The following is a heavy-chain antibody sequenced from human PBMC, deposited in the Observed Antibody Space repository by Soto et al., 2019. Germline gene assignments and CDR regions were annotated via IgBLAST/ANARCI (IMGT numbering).Heavy chain of an antibody. CDR3: FRENYFSYHGMTS. Sequence: PGGSLRLSCAGSGFAFSGSTIHWVRQASGKGLEWVGRIRSKANSFATAYAASVKGRFIISRDDSKTTAYLQMNSLKIEDTAVYYCFRENYFSYHGMTSGAKGPRSPSP. CDR2: IRSKANSFAT. CDR1: GFAFSGST. V-gene: IGHV3-73*01. J-gene: IGHJ6*02.